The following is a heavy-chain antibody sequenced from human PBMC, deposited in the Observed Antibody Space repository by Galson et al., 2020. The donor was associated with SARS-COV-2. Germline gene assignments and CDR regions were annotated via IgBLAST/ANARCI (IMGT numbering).Heavy chain of an antibody. J-gene: IGHJ6*04. CDR3: GVRGGERWNFLDV. D-gene: IGHD3-10*02. Sequence: SETLSLTCTVSGGSISSYYWSWIRQPPGKGLEWIGYMYNSGSTNYNPSLKSRVTISVDTSKNQFSLKLSSVTAADTAVYYCGVRGGERWNFLDVWGKGTTVTVSS. V-gene: IGHV4-59*01. CDR2: MYNSGST. CDR1: GGSISSYY.